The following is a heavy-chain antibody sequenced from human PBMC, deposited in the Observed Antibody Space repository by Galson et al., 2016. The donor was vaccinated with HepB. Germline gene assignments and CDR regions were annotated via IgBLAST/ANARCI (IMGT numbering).Heavy chain of an antibody. CDR3: ARDSDCSGGNCYFDY. Sequence: SVKVSCKASGYTFSAYGTTWVRQAPGQGLEWMGWISVYNGNTNHAQRFRGRVTMTTDTSTSTAYMELRSLRSDDTAVYYCARDSDCSGGNCYFDYWGQGTLVTVSS. V-gene: IGHV1-18*01. CDR2: ISVYNGNT. J-gene: IGHJ4*03. CDR1: GYTFSAYG. D-gene: IGHD2-15*01.